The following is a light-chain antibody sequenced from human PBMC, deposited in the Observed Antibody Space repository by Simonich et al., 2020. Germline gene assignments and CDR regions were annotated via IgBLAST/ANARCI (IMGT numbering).Light chain of an antibody. CDR3: SSYTSSSHVV. V-gene: IGLV2-14*03. CDR1: SSDVGGYNY. CDR2: DVS. J-gene: IGLJ2*01. Sequence: QSALTQPASVSGSPGQSITISCTGTSSDVGGYNYVSWYQQPPGKAPQLMIYDVSNRPSGVSNRFSGSKSGNTASLTISGLQAEDEADYYCSSYTSSSHVVFGGGTKLTVL.